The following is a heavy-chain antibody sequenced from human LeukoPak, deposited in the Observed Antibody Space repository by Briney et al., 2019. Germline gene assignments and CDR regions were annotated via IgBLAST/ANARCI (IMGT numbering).Heavy chain of an antibody. Sequence: SETLSLTCTVSGGSVTDYYWSWIRQSPGKGLEWIGYIYYTGTSYNPSLKSRVTISADTSKNQFSLKLISVTAADTAVYFCARVRVIDWGSSYFDYWGQGNLVTVSS. V-gene: IGHV4-59*02. CDR3: ARVRVIDWGSSYFDY. CDR2: IYYTGT. J-gene: IGHJ4*02. CDR1: GGSVTDYY. D-gene: IGHD3-9*01.